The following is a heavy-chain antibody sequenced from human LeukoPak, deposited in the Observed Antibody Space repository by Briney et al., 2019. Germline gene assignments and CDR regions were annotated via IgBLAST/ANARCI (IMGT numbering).Heavy chain of an antibody. V-gene: IGHV4-4*07. CDR3: ARGSAVGTRYDY. Sequence: SETLSLTCTVSGGSISSYYWSWIRQPAGKGLEWIGRIYTSGSTNYNPSLESRVTMSVDTSKNQFSLKLSSVTAADTAVYYCARGSAVGTRYDYWGQGTLVTVSS. CDR2: IYTSGST. D-gene: IGHD1-1*01. J-gene: IGHJ4*02. CDR1: GGSISSYY.